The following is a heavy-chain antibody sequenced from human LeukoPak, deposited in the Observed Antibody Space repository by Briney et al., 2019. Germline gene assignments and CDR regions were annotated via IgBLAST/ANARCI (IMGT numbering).Heavy chain of an antibody. CDR2: INTGGTTI. V-gene: IGHV3-11*04. CDR1: GFIFSDYY. D-gene: IGHD1/OR15-1a*01. J-gene: IGHJ4*02. CDR3: ATGNKFPLYYFHY. Sequence: PGGSLRLSCAASGFIFSDYYMSWIRQAPGKGLEWISYINTGGTTIYYADSVQRRFSISRDNSKNSLYLQVNSLRAEDTAVYYCATGNKFPLYYFHYWGQGTPVSVSS.